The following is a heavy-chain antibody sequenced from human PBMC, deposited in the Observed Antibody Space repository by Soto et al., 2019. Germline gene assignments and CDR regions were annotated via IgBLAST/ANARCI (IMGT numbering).Heavy chain of an antibody. CDR1: GGSISRSSYY. V-gene: IGHV4-39*01. D-gene: IGHD4-17*01. CDR2: IYYSGST. J-gene: IGHJ4*02. CDR3: ARPYGDVYYFDY. Sequence: ASETLSLTCTVSGGSISRSSYYWGWVRQPPGKGLEWIGSIYYSGSTYYNPSLKSRVTISVDTSKNQFSLKLSSVTAADTAVYYCARPYGDVYYFDYWGQGTLVTVSS.